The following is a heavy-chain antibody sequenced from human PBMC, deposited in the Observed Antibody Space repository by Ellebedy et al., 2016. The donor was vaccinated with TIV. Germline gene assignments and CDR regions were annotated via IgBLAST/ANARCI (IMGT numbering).Heavy chain of an antibody. CDR1: GGSISSSSYY. V-gene: IGHV4-39*01. Sequence: SETLSLTXTVSGGSISSSSYYWGWIRQPPGKGLEWIGSIYYSGSTYYNPSLKSRVTISVDTSKNQFSLKLSSVTAADTAVYYCARHARGRNWGHLLDYWGQGTLVTVSS. J-gene: IGHJ4*02. CDR2: IYYSGST. CDR3: ARHARGRNWGHLLDY. D-gene: IGHD7-27*01.